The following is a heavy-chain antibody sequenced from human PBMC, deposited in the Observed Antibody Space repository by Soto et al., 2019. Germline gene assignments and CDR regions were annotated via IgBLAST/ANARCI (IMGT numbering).Heavy chain of an antibody. D-gene: IGHD3-3*01. CDR2: MNTNTGNT. J-gene: IGHJ4*02. CDR3: ARVVRFFGGHAGY. CDR1: GYTFTEFD. Sequence: GASVKVSCKTSGYTFTEFDINWVRQAPGQGLEWMGWMNTNTGNTGYAQKFQGRVTMTRETSISTAYMELRRLRSEDTAVYYCARVVRFFGGHAGYWGQGTLVTVSS. V-gene: IGHV1-8*01.